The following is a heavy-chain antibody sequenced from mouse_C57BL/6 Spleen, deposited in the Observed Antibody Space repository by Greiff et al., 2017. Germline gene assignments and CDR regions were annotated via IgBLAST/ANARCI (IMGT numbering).Heavy chain of an antibody. J-gene: IGHJ2*01. CDR1: GYTFTSYW. CDR2: INPSSGYT. D-gene: IGHD2-3*01. Sequence: VKLVESGAELAKPGASVTLSCKASGYTFTSYWMHWVKQRPGQGLEWIGYINPSSGYTKYNQKFKDKATLTADKSSSTAYMQLRSLTYENSAVYYWSPWDGYYPFAYWGQGTTLTVSS. CDR3: SPWDGYYPFAY. V-gene: IGHV1-7*01.